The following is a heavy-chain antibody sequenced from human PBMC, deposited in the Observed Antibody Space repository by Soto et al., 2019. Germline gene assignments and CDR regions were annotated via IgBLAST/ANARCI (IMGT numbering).Heavy chain of an antibody. D-gene: IGHD3-16*02. J-gene: IGHJ3*02. CDR2: ISSSSSTI. Sequence: VGSLRLSCAASGFTFSSYSMNWVRQAPGKGLEWVSYISSSSSTIYYADSVKGRFTISRDNAKNSLYLQMNSLRDEDTAVYYCARVFNNYDYVWGSYRPRGDAFDIWGQGTMVTVSS. CDR3: ARVFNNYDYVWGSYRPRGDAFDI. CDR1: GFTFSSYS. V-gene: IGHV3-48*02.